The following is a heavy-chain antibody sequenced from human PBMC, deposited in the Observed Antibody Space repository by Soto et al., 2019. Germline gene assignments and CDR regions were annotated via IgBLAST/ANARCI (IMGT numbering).Heavy chain of an antibody. D-gene: IGHD3-22*01. CDR1: GGSFSGYY. V-gene: IGHV4-34*01. CDR3: ARGPYYYDSSGYK. Sequence: QVQLQQWGAGLLKPSETLSLTCAVYGGSFSGYYWSWIRQPPGKGLEWIGEINHSGSTNYNPSLKSRVTISVDTSKNQFSLKLSSVTAADTAVYYCARGPYYYDSSGYKWGQGTLVTVSS. J-gene: IGHJ4*02. CDR2: INHSGST.